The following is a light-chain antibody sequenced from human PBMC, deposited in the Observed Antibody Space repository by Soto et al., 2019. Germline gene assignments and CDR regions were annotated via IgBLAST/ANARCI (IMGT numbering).Light chain of an antibody. CDR1: QSISTY. J-gene: IGKJ5*01. Sequence: DIQMTQSPSSLSASVGDRVTITCRAGQSISTYLNWYQVKPGKAPKLLIYGASSLQSGVPSRFSGSGSGTEFTLTISSLQPEDFATYYCQQLNSYPAITFGQGTRLEIK. V-gene: IGKV1-17*01. CDR3: QQLNSYPAIT. CDR2: GAS.